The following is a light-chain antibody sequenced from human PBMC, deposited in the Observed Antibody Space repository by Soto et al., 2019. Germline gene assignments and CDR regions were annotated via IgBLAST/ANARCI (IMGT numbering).Light chain of an antibody. J-gene: IGKJ2*01. CDR1: QSVSDSS. CDR3: QLYGDSPMYT. CDR2: GAS. V-gene: IGKV3-20*01. Sequence: EIVLTQPPGTLSLSPGERATLSCRASQSVSDSSLAWYHQKPGQAPRLLIYGASRRATAIPDTFSGSGSGTDFTLTISRLEPEDFAVYYCQLYGDSPMYTFGQGTKLEIK.